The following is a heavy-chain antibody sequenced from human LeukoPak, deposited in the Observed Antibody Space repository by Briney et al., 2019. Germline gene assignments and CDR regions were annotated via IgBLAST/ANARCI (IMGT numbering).Heavy chain of an antibody. J-gene: IGHJ4*02. D-gene: IGHD6-19*01. CDR2: IYPADSDT. V-gene: IGHV5-51*01. Sequence: GESLKISCQVSGYIFTNYWIGWVRQMPGKGLESMGIIYPADSDTTYSPSFQGQVTISVDKSISTAYLQWSSLKASDTAMYYCARHGVAVAGTSPDHWGQGTLVTVSS. CDR3: ARHGVAVAGTSPDH. CDR1: GYIFTNYW.